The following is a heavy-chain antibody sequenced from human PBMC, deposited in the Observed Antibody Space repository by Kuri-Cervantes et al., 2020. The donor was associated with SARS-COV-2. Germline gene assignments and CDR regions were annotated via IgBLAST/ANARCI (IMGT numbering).Heavy chain of an antibody. V-gene: IGHV3-30*03. D-gene: IGHD1-7*01. Sequence: GESLKISCAASGFTFSSYGMHWVRQAPGKGLEWVAVISYDGSNKYYADSVKGRFTISRDNSKNTLYLQMNSLRAEDTAVYYCARARTGTKIDYYYYMDVWGKGTTVTVSS. CDR3: ARARTGTKIDYYYYMDV. CDR2: ISYDGSNK. J-gene: IGHJ6*03. CDR1: GFTFSSYG.